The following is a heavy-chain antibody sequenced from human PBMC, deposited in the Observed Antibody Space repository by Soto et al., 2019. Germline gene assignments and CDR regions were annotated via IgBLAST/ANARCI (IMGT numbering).Heavy chain of an antibody. CDR3: ARGLGNYYYYGMDV. V-gene: IGHV1-8*01. Sequence: ASVKVSCKASGYTFTSYDINWVRQATGQGLEWMGWMNPNSGNTGYAQKFQGRVTMTRNTSISTAYMELSSLRSEDTAVYYCARGLGNYYYYGMDVWGQGTTVTVSS. D-gene: IGHD1-26*01. CDR2: MNPNSGNT. CDR1: GYTFTSYD. J-gene: IGHJ6*02.